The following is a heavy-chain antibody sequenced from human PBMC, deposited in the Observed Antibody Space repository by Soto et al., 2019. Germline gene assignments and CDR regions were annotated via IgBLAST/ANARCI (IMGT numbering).Heavy chain of an antibody. CDR3: ARRGGYGDQAATFDY. CDR2: IYPGDSDT. V-gene: IGHV5-51*01. Sequence: GESLKISCKGSGYSFTIYWIGWVRQMPGKGLEWMGIIYPGDSDTRYSPSFQGQVTISADKSISTAYLQWSSLKASDTAMYYCARRGGYGDQAATFDYWGQGTLVTVSS. D-gene: IGHD4-17*01. CDR1: GYSFTIYW. J-gene: IGHJ4*02.